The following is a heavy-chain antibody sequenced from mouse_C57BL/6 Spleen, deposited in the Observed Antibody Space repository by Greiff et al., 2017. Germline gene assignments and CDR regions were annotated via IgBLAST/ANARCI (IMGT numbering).Heavy chain of an antibody. CDR2: INPYNGGT. CDR1: GYTFTDYY. CDR3: ARLAAGYVEV. Sequence: EVQLQQSGPVLVKPGASVKMSCKASGYTFTDYYMNWVKQSHGKSLEWIGVINPYNGGTSYNQKFKGKATLTVDKSSSTAYMELNSLTSEDSAVYYCARLAAGYVEVWGTGTTVTVSS. V-gene: IGHV1-19*01. J-gene: IGHJ1*03.